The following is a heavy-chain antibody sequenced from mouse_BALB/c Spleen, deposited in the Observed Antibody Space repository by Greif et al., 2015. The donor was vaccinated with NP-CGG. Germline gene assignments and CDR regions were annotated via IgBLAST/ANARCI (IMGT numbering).Heavy chain of an antibody. CDR1: GYTFTSYV. CDR2: INPYNDGT. Sequence: EVQGVESGPELVKPGASVKMSCKASGYTFTSYVMHWVKQKPGQGLEWIGYINPYNDGTKYNEKFKGKATLTSDKSSSTAYMELSSLTSEDSAVYYCARGLQYFDYWGQGTTLTVSS. V-gene: IGHV1-14*01. CDR3: ARGLQYFDY. J-gene: IGHJ2*01. D-gene: IGHD2-2*01.